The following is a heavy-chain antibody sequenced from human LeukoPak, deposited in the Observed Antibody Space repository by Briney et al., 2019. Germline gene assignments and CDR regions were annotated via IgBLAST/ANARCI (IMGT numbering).Heavy chain of an antibody. CDR3: ARYLQLWRTRYAFDI. CDR2: IYYSGST. Sequence: PSETLSLTCTVSGGSISSSSYYWGWIRQPPGKGLEWIGTIYYSGSTYYNPSLKSRVTISVDTSKNQFSLKLSSVTAADTAVYYCARYLQLWRTRYAFDIWGQGTMVTVSS. J-gene: IGHJ3*02. CDR1: GGSISSSSYY. V-gene: IGHV4-39*01. D-gene: IGHD5-18*01.